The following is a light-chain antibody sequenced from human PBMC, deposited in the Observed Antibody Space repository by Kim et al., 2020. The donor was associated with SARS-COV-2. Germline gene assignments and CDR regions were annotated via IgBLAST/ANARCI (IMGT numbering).Light chain of an antibody. CDR3: AAWDDSLSGV. J-gene: IGLJ3*02. CDR1: SSNMGSNY. CDR2: RNN. V-gene: IGLV1-47*01. Sequence: ELTQPPSASGTPGQRVTISCSGSSSNMGSNYVYWYQQLPGTAPKLLIYRNNQRPSGVPDRFSGSKSGTSASLAISGLRSEDEADYYCAAWDDSLSGVFGGGTQLTVL.